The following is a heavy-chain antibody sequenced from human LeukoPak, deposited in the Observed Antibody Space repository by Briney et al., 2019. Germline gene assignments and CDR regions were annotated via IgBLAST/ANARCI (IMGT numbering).Heavy chain of an antibody. CDR2: INHSGST. J-gene: IGHJ6*02. D-gene: IGHD3-10*01. Sequence: SETLSLTCAVYGESFSGYYWSWIRQPPGKGLEWIGEINHSGSTNYNPSLKSRVTISVDTSKNQFSLKLSSVTAADTAVYYCARVRSGMDVWGQGTTVTVSS. CDR1: GESFSGYY. V-gene: IGHV4-34*01. CDR3: ARVRSGMDV.